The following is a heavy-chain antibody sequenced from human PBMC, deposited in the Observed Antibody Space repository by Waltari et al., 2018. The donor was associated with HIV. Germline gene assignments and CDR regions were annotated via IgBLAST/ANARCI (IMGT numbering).Heavy chain of an antibody. V-gene: IGHV3-48*03. CDR3: VRGGAAFVTGGMQVVQPGP. CDR2: ISDRGQTL. J-gene: IGHJ5*02. D-gene: IGHD6-6*01. CDR1: GFTFLAYD. Sequence: EVQLVESGGGLVRPGGSLRLSCLASGFTFLAYDPNWFPQAPWKGLEWLSYISDRGQTLYYPASTKGRFTVSRNNAKRSLYLDMSGLTAADTTVYYCVRGGAAFVTGGMQVVQPGPWGQGTLVTVS.